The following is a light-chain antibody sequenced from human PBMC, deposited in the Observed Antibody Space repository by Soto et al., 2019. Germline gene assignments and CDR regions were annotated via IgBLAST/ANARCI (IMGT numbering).Light chain of an antibody. CDR2: DAS. Sequence: EIVLTQSPATLSLSPGERATLSCRASQSISSYLLWYQQKPGQAPRLLIYDASNRATDIPARFSGSVSGTDFTLTISSLELEDFAVYYCQHRNNWPLTFGGGTKVEIK. CDR1: QSISSY. CDR3: QHRNNWPLT. V-gene: IGKV3-11*01. J-gene: IGKJ4*01.